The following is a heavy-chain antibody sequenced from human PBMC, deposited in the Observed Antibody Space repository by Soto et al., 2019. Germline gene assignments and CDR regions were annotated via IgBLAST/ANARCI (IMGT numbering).Heavy chain of an antibody. CDR3: AKGGLSIFGVMDY. Sequence: EVQLLESGGGLVQPGGSLRLSCAASGFIFSNHAMSWVRQSPGKGLEWVSGTSDSGGSTYYADSVKGRFTISRDNSKNTLYLQMHSLRAEDTAVYYCAKGGLSIFGVMDYGGQGALVTDSS. D-gene: IGHD3-3*01. CDR2: TSDSGGST. V-gene: IGHV3-23*01. CDR1: GFIFSNHA. J-gene: IGHJ4*02.